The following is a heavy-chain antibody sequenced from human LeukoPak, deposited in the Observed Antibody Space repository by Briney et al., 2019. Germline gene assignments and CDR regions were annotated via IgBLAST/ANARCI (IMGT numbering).Heavy chain of an antibody. D-gene: IGHD6-6*01. CDR3: ARPSETSIAARRWDFDY. V-gene: IGHV3-7*01. CDR1: GFTFSSYW. CDR2: IKQDGSEK. J-gene: IGHJ4*02. Sequence: PGGSLRLSCAASGFTFSSYWMSWVRQAPGKGLEWVANIKQDGSEKYYVDSVKGRFTISRDNAKNSLYLQMNSLRAEDTAVYYCARPSETSIAARRWDFDYWGQGTLVTVSS.